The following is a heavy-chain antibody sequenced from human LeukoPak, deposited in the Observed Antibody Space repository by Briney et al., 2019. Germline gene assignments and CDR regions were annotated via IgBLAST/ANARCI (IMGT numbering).Heavy chain of an antibody. CDR3: ARHGRCSGGSCPPYYYGMDV. Sequence: SETLSLTCTVSGGSISSYYWSWIRQPPGKGLEWIGYIYYSGSTNYNPSLKSRVTISVDTSKNQFSLKLSSVTAADPAVYYCARHGRCSGGSCPPYYYGMDVWGQGTTVTVSS. CDR2: IYYSGST. D-gene: IGHD2-15*01. V-gene: IGHV4-59*08. J-gene: IGHJ6*02. CDR1: GGSISSYY.